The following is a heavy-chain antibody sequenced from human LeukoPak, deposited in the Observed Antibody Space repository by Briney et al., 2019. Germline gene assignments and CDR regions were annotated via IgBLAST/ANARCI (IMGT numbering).Heavy chain of an antibody. Sequence: GGSLRLSCVVSGFMFSSYWMHWVRQVPGKGLVWVSRINSDGSSTSYADSVKGRFTISRDNAKNTLYLQMNSLTAEDTAVYYCARDLSSPSGSYSSDYYYYYMDVWGKGTTVTISS. CDR2: INSDGSST. J-gene: IGHJ6*03. D-gene: IGHD1-26*01. V-gene: IGHV3-74*01. CDR1: GFMFSSYW. CDR3: ARDLSSPSGSYSSDYYYYYMDV.